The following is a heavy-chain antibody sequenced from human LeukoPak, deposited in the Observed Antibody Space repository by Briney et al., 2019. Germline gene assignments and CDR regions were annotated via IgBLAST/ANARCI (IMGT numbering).Heavy chain of an antibody. D-gene: IGHD1-26*01. Sequence: SETLSLTCTVSGGSIRSSNYYWGWIRQPPGKGLEWIGNIYYSGSTYYNSSLKSRVTISVDTSKNQFSLKLSSVTAPETAVYYCARVYTSRWYRGSLNFDYWGQGTLVTVSS. CDR2: IYYSGST. CDR3: ARVYTSRWYRGSLNFDY. V-gene: IGHV4-39*01. CDR1: GGSIRSSNYY. J-gene: IGHJ4*02.